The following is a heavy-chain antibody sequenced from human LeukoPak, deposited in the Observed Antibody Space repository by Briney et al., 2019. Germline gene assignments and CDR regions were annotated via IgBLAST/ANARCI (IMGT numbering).Heavy chain of an antibody. J-gene: IGHJ4*02. CDR3: ARYPYDSSGYPAHYFDY. Sequence: SVKVSCKASGGTFSSYAISWVRQAPGQGLEWMGGIIPIFGTANYAQKFQGRVTITADESTSTAYMELNSLRSEDTAVYYCARYPYDSSGYPAHYFDYWGQGTLVTVSS. CDR2: IIPIFGTA. D-gene: IGHD3-22*01. CDR1: GGTFSSYA. V-gene: IGHV1-69*13.